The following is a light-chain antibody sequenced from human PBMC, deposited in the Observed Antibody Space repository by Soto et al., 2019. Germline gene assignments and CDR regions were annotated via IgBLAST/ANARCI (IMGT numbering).Light chain of an antibody. CDR3: QQYGSSPPGVT. Sequence: EIVFTQSPSTLSLSPGERATLSCRASESVSSSYLAWYQQKPGQAPRLLIYGASSRATGIPDRFSGSGSGTDFTLTISRLEPEDFAVYYCQQYGSSPPGVTFGGGTKVDIK. CDR2: GAS. J-gene: IGKJ4*01. V-gene: IGKV3-20*01. CDR1: ESVSSSY.